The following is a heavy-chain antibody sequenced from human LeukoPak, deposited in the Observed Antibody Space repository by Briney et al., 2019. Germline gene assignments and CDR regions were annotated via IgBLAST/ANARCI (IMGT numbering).Heavy chain of an antibody. CDR1: GGSISSSSYY. CDR2: IYYSGST. CDR3: ARVVSSYDSSGYGLYYYYYYYMDV. Sequence: SETLSLTCTVPGGSISSSSYYWGWIRQPPGTGLEWIGSIYYSGSTYYNPSLKSRVTISVDTSKNQFSLKLSSVTAADTAVYYCARVVSSYDSSGYGLYYYYYYYMDVWGKGTTVTVSS. D-gene: IGHD3-22*01. V-gene: IGHV4-39*07. J-gene: IGHJ6*03.